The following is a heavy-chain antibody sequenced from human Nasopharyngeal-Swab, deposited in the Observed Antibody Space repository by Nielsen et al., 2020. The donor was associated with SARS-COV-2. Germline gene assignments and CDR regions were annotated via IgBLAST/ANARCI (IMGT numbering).Heavy chain of an antibody. V-gene: IGHV3-7*01. Sequence: GESLKISCAASGFTFSRFWMTWVRQAPGKGLEWVAYLKQDGSEEYYVDSVKGRFTISRGNAKNSLYLQMSSLRAEDTAVYYCARMNYYFYYGMDVWGQGTTVTVSS. CDR3: ARMNYYFYYGMDV. CDR2: LKQDGSEE. J-gene: IGHJ6*02. CDR1: GFTFSRFW.